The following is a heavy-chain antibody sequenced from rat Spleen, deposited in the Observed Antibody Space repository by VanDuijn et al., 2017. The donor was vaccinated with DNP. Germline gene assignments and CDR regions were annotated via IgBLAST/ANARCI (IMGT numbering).Heavy chain of an antibody. V-gene: IGHV5-20*01. Sequence: EVQLVESGGGLVQPGRSLKLSCAASGFTFSDYDMAWVRQAPTKGLEWVASITNSGRTTYYRDSVKGRFTISRDNAKSTLYLQMNSLRSEDTATYYCTRDSLIKRMWDYWGQGVTVTVSS. J-gene: IGHJ2*01. CDR3: TRDSLIKRMWDY. CDR2: ITNSGRTT. D-gene: IGHD1-6*01. CDR1: GFTFSDYD.